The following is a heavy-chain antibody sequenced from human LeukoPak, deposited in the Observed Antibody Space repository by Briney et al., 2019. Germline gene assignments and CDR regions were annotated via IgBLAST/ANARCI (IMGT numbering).Heavy chain of an antibody. J-gene: IGHJ6*03. CDR3: ARGGSYYFSLTYYYYYMDV. Sequence: GPLRLSCAASGFTFSSYWMSWVRQPPGKGLEWIGEIYHSGSTNYNPSLKSRVTISVDKSKNQFSLKLSSVTAADTAVYYCARGGSYYFSLTYYYYYMDVWGKGTTVTVSS. CDR1: GFTFSSYW. V-gene: IGHV4-4*02. CDR2: IYHSGST. D-gene: IGHD1-26*01.